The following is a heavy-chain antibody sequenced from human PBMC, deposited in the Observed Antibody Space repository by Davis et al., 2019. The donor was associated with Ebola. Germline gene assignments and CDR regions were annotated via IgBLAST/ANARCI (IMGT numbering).Heavy chain of an antibody. CDR3: ARHWGSFGMDV. V-gene: IGHV4-59*08. J-gene: IGHJ6*02. CDR2: IYYSGST. D-gene: IGHD3-16*01. CDR1: GGSISSYY. Sequence: PSETLSLTCTVSGGSISSYYWSWIRQPPGKGLEWIGYIYYSGSTNYNPSLKSRVTISVDTSKNQFSLKLSSVTAADTAVYYCARHWGSFGMDVWGQGTTVTVSS.